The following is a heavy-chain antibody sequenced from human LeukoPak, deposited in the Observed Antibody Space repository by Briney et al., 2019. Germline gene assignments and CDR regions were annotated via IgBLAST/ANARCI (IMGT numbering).Heavy chain of an antibody. J-gene: IGHJ4*02. CDR3: ARGGYYDSSGYYYDDNFDY. CDR1: GFTFSSYW. V-gene: IGHV3-7*01. D-gene: IGHD3-22*01. Sequence: GGSLRLSCAASGFTFSSYWMSWVRQAPGKGLEWVANIKQDGSEKYYVDSVKGRFTISRDNAKNSLYLQMNSLRAEDTAVYYCARGGYYDSSGYYYDDNFDYWGQGTLVTVSS. CDR2: IKQDGSEK.